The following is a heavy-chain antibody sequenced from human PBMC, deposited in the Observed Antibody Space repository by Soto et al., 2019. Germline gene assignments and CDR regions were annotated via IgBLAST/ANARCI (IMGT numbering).Heavy chain of an antibody. CDR2: IHYLGSA. V-gene: IGHV4-59*01. Sequence: SETLSLTCTVSAGSISGYFWVWMRQPPGKEPELIAYIHYLGSAYYNPSLRSRVTISVATSRNQFSLQLSSVNAADTAVYYCVRVGRIAISDTWFAPWGQGTLVTVSS. CDR3: VRVGRIAISDTWFAP. D-gene: IGHD6-13*01. CDR1: AGSISGYF. J-gene: IGHJ5*02.